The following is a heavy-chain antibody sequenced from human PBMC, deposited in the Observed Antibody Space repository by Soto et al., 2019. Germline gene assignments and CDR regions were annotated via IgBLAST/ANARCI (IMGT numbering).Heavy chain of an antibody. Sequence: SETLSLTCTVYGGSISSGDYYWSWIRQPPGKGLEWIGYIYYSGSTYYNPSLKSRVTISVDMSKNQFSLKLSSVTAADTAVYYCARVDLASYDYSLDYWGQGTLVTVSS. CDR2: IYYSGST. CDR3: ARVDLASYDYSLDY. CDR1: GGSISSGDYY. D-gene: IGHD4-4*01. V-gene: IGHV4-30-4*01. J-gene: IGHJ4*02.